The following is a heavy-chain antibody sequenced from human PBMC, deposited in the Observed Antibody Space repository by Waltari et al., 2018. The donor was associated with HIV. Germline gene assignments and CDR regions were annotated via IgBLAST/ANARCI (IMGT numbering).Heavy chain of an antibody. D-gene: IGHD5-18*01. Sequence: LQLQESSPGLVKPPEPLSLTCTVSGGPISSSSYYWAWIRQPPGKGPEWIGSIYYSGSTYYNASLKSRVSISVDTSKNQFSLNLKSVTAGYTALYFCAGGMISVNIQLCPNFFDYWGQGTLVTVSS. CDR1: GGPISSSSYY. V-gene: IGHV4-39*01. J-gene: IGHJ4*02. CDR3: AGGMISVNIQLCPNFFDY. CDR2: IYYSGST.